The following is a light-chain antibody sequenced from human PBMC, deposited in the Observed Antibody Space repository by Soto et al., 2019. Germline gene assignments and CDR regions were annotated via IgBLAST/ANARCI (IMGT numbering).Light chain of an antibody. Sequence: QSVLTQPPSASGTPGQRVTISCSGSSSNIGSNTVNWYQQLPGTAPNLLIYSNNQRPSGVPDRFSGSKSGTSASLAISGLQSEDEADYYCAAWDDSLSGPVFGGGTKVTVL. CDR3: AAWDDSLSGPV. CDR1: SSNIGSNT. CDR2: SNN. V-gene: IGLV1-44*01. J-gene: IGLJ3*02.